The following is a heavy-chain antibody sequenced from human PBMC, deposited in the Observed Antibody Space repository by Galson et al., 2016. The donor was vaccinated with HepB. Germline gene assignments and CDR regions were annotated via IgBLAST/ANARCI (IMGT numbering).Heavy chain of an antibody. CDR3: ARDRRTGNYLGVNY. J-gene: IGHJ4*02. V-gene: IGHV3-11*04. CDR2: ISESGSTI. CDR1: GFTFSDYY. D-gene: IGHD1-26*01. Sequence: SLRLSCAASGFTFSDYYMSWMRQAPGKGLEWLSYISESGSTIAYAASVKGRFTISRDNAKSSLFLQMDSLSAEDTAVYYCARDRRTGNYLGVNYWGRGTLVTVSS.